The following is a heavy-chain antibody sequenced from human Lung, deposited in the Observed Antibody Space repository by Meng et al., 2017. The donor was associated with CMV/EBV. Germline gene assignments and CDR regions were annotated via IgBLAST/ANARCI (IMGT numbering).Heavy chain of an antibody. CDR3: ASFPPPGKQWLVTDY. V-gene: IGHV4-4*02. CDR2: IYHSGST. J-gene: IGHJ4*02. Sequence: QVQLQESGPGLVTPSGTLSLTGAGFGGSISSSNWWSWVRQPPGKGLEWIGEIYHSGSTNYNPSLKSRVTISVDKSKNQFSLKLSSVTAADTAVYYCASFPPPGKQWLVTDYWGQGTLVTVSS. D-gene: IGHD6-19*01. CDR1: GGSISSSNW.